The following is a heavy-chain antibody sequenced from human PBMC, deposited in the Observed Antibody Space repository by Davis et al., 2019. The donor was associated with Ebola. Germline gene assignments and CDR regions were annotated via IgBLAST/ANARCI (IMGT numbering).Heavy chain of an antibody. V-gene: IGHV3-21*01. Sequence: GGSLRLSCAASGFTFSSYSMNWVRQAPGTGLEWVSSISSSSSYIYYADSAKGRFTISRDNAKNSLYLQMNSLRAEDTAVYYCAREWVVRWFDPWGQGTLVTVSS. CDR2: ISSSSSYI. J-gene: IGHJ5*02. CDR1: GFTFSSYS. CDR3: AREWVVRWFDP. D-gene: IGHD1-26*01.